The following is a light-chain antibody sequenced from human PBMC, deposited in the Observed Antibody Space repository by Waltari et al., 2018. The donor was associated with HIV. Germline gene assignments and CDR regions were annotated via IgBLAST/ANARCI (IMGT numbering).Light chain of an antibody. Sequence: QSVLSQPPSASGTPGQRVTISCSGGRFNIGITSVSWYQHLPGAAPRLLISHNNQRPSGVPDRFSGSKSGTSASLAISGLQSEDEGHYYCAAWDDNLNGLFGGGTKLTVL. CDR2: HNN. CDR1: RFNIGITS. CDR3: AAWDDNLNGL. J-gene: IGLJ2*01. V-gene: IGLV1-44*01.